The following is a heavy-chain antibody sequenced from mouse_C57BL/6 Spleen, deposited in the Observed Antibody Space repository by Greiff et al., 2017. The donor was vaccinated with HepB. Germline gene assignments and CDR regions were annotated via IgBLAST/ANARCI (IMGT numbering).Heavy chain of an antibody. D-gene: IGHD3-3*01. V-gene: IGHV1-50*01. Sequence: QVQLQQPGAELVKPGASVKLSCKASGYTFTSYWMQWVKQRPGQGLEWIGEIDPSDSYTNYNQKFKGKSTLTVDKSSSTAYMQLSSLTSEDSAVYYCAGGTWGYFDYWGQGTTLTVSS. CDR3: AGGTWGYFDY. J-gene: IGHJ2*01. CDR2: IDPSDSYT. CDR1: GYTFTSYW.